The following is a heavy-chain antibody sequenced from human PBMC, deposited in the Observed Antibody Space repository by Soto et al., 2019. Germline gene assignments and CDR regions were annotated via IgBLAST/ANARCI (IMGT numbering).Heavy chain of an antibody. CDR3: ARGRIAARPLYYYMDV. CDR1: EFTFSGFG. Sequence: EVQLAESGGGLVKPGGSLRLSCAASEFTFSGFGMNWVRQAPGKGLEWVSSISSSSSYIYYADSVKGRFTISRDNAKNSLYLQMNSLRAEDTAVYYCARGRIAARPLYYYMDVWGKGTTVTVSS. J-gene: IGHJ6*03. D-gene: IGHD6-6*01. V-gene: IGHV3-21*01. CDR2: ISSSSSYI.